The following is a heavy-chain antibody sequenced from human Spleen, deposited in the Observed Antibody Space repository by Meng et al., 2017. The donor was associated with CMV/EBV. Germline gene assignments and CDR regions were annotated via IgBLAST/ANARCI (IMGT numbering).Heavy chain of an antibody. V-gene: IGHV1-18*01. Sequence: ASVKVFCKAAEYSFHSYGSSWVLQAPGQGLEWMGWINNYNGNTKYRQKFQGRVTMTTDTSTYTAYMELRSLRSDDTAVYYCARSITIFQIDYWGQGTLVTVSS. D-gene: IGHD3-9*01. CDR2: INNYNGNT. CDR1: EYSFHSYG. J-gene: IGHJ4*02. CDR3: ARSITIFQIDY.